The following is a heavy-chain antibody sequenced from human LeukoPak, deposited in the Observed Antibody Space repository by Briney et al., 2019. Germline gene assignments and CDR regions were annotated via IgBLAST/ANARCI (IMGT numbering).Heavy chain of an antibody. J-gene: IGHJ5*02. CDR2: IYTSGST. V-gene: IGHV4-4*07. CDR3: ARDHADCSSTNCMKWFDP. CDR1: GGSISSSY. D-gene: IGHD2-2*01. Sequence: SETLSLTCTVSGGSISSSYWSWIRQPAGRGLEWIGRIYTSGSTNYNPSLKSRVTMSVDTSKNQFSLRLSSVTAADTAVYYCARDHADCSSTNCMKWFDPWGQGTLVTVSS.